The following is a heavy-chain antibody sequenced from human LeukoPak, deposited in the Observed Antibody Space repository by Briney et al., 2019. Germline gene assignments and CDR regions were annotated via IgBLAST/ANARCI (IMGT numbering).Heavy chain of an antibody. CDR3: ESVVEVAVWYYYYGLDV. Sequence: GGSLRLSCVASGFSFGKYTMDWVRQVPGKGLEWLAVISADGGNTYYADSVKGRFTTSRDNRKDSLYLQMNSLRTEDTALYYTESVVEVAVWYYYYGLDVWGQGTTVIVS. D-gene: IGHD6-19*01. J-gene: IGHJ6*02. CDR1: GFSFGKYT. V-gene: IGHV3-43*02. CDR2: ISADGGNT.